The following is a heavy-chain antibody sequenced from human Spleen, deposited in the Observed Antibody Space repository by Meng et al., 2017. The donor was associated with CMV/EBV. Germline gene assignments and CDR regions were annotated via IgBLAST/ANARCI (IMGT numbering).Heavy chain of an antibody. CDR1: GYTFPDNF. CDR3: ARSLEYSSLFGIDP. V-gene: IGHV1-2*02. J-gene: IGHJ5*02. Sequence: KSSGYTFPDNFMFWVRKAPGQGLESMGYINPKSGATRYARKFQGRVTMTRDTSISTVYMELSSLRSDDTAVYYCARSLEYSSLFGIDPWGQGTLVTVSS. D-gene: IGHD6-13*01. CDR2: INPKSGAT.